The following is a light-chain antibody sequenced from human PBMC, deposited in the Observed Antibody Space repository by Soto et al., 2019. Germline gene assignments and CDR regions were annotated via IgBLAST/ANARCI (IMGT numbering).Light chain of an antibody. Sequence: EIVLTQSPGTLSLSPGERVTLSCRASQSVTSYLAWYQQKPGQAPRLLIYASSTRATGIPDRFSGSGSGTDFTLTISRLEPEDFAVYYCQQYVTSQTFGQGTKVEIK. CDR2: ASS. V-gene: IGKV3-20*01. J-gene: IGKJ1*01. CDR3: QQYVTSQT. CDR1: QSVTSY.